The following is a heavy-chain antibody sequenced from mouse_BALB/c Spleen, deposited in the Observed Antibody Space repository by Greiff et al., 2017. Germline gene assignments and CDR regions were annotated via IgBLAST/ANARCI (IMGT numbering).Heavy chain of an antibody. CDR1: GFSLTSYG. CDR3: AKTMITTTDYYAMDY. V-gene: IGHV2-5-1*01. Sequence: QVQLQQSGPSLVQPSQSLSITCTVSGFSLTSYGVHWVRQSPGKGLEWLGVIWRGGSTDYNAAFMSRLSITKDNSKSQVFFKMNSLQADDTAIYYCAKTMITTTDYYAMDYWGQGTSVTVSS. CDR2: IWRGGST. D-gene: IGHD2-4*01. J-gene: IGHJ4*01.